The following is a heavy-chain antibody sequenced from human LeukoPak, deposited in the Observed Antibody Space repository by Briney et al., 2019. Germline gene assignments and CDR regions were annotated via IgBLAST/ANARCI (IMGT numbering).Heavy chain of an antibody. Sequence: SVKVSCKASGGTFSSYAISWVRQAPGQGLEWMGGIIPIFGTANYAQKFQGRVTITTDESTSTAYMELSSLRSEDTAVYYCAGSLSSSSPLMDVWGEGTTVTVSS. V-gene: IGHV1-69*05. D-gene: IGHD6-6*01. CDR1: GGTFSSYA. CDR3: AGSLSSSSPLMDV. J-gene: IGHJ6*03. CDR2: IIPIFGTA.